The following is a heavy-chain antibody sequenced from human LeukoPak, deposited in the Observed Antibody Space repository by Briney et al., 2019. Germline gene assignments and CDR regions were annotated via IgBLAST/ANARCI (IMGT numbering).Heavy chain of an antibody. V-gene: IGHV3-20*04. J-gene: IGHJ3*02. CDR2: INWNGGST. CDR1: GFTFSSYS. CDR3: ARDTSVLGYCSGGSCSPPYI. Sequence: TGGSLRLSCAASGFTFSSYSMNWVRQAPGKGLEWVSGINWNGGSTGYADSVKGRFTISRDNAKNSLYLQMNSLRAEDTALYYCARDTSVLGYCSGGSCSPPYIWGQGTMVTVSS. D-gene: IGHD2-15*01.